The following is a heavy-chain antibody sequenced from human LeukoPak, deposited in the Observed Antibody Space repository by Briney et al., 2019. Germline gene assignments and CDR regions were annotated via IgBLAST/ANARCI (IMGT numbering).Heavy chain of an antibody. V-gene: IGHV3-11*01. Sequence: PGGSLRLSCAASGFTFSDYYMSWIRQAPGKGLEWVSYISSSGSTIYYADSVKGRFTISRDNAKNSLYLQMNSLRAEDTAVYYCATTNRSDGYHGAQYYFDYWGQGTLVTVSS. D-gene: IGHD5-24*01. CDR2: ISSSGSTI. J-gene: IGHJ4*02. CDR3: ATTNRSDGYHGAQYYFDY. CDR1: GFTFSDYY.